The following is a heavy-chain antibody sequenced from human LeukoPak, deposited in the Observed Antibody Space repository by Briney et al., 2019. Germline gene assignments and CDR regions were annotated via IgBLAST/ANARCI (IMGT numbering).Heavy chain of an antibody. J-gene: IGHJ5*02. CDR2: IYYRGST. Sequence: GSLRLSCAASGFTFSSYGMSWVRQAPGKGLEWIGSIYYRGSTYYNPSLKSRVTMSVDTSKNQFSLKLSSVTAADTAVYYCARDIAAALYNWFDPWGQGTLATVSS. D-gene: IGHD6-13*01. CDR3: ARDIAAALYNWFDP. CDR1: GFTFSSYG. V-gene: IGHV4-39*07.